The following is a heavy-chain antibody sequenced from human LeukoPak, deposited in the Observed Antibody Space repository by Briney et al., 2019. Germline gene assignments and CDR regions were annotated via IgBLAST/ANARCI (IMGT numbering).Heavy chain of an antibody. Sequence: ASVKVSCKGSGYTFDSYVISWVRQAPGQGLEYMGWISAYNGNTNYAQRLQGRVTLTTDTSTSTAYVDLRSLKSDDTAVYYCAGAHPRVPASKLADYWGQGTLVSVSS. CDR1: GYTFDSYV. CDR2: ISAYNGNT. V-gene: IGHV1-18*01. D-gene: IGHD2-2*01. CDR3: AGAHPRVPASKLADY. J-gene: IGHJ4*02.